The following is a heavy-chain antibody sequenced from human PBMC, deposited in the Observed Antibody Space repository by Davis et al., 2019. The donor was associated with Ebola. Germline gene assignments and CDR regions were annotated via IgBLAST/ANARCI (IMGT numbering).Heavy chain of an antibody. CDR1: GFSISGGYY. J-gene: IGHJ1*01. CDR3: AVYTVVVTDIRAEYFQH. V-gene: IGHV4-61*08. D-gene: IGHD2-21*02. Sequence: SETLSLTCSVSGFSISGGYYWGWIRQPPGKGLEWIAYIYYSGSTHYNPSLKSRATISVDTSRNQFSLRLSSVTAADTAVYYCAVYTVVVTDIRAEYFQHWGQGTLATVSS. CDR2: IYYSGST.